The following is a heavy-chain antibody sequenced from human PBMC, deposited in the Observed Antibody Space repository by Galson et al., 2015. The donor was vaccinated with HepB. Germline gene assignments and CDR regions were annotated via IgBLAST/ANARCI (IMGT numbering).Heavy chain of an antibody. J-gene: IGHJ4*02. V-gene: IGHV3-11*06. CDR3: ARGEYSSSYDY. CDR2: ISSSSSYT. CDR1: GFTFSDYY. D-gene: IGHD6-6*01. Sequence: SLRLSCAASGFTFSDYYMSWIRQAPGKGLEWVSYISSSSSYTNYADSVKGRFTISRDNAKNSLYLQMNSLRAEDTAVYYCARGEYSSSYDYWGQGTLVTVSS.